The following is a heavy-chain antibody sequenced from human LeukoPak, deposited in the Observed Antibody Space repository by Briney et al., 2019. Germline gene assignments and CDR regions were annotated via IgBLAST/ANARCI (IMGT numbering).Heavy chain of an antibody. D-gene: IGHD6-13*01. CDR1: GGSISSSSYY. Sequence: SETLSLTCTVSGGSISSSSYYWGWIRQPPGQGLEWIGSCYYSGSTNYNPSLTRRITISVDTSKNQFSLKLSSVTAADTAVYYCARGRGPIPYSSSWSHKSYYFDYWGQGTLVTVSS. V-gene: IGHV4-39*07. J-gene: IGHJ4*02. CDR2: CYYSGST. CDR3: ARGRGPIPYSSSWSHKSYYFDY.